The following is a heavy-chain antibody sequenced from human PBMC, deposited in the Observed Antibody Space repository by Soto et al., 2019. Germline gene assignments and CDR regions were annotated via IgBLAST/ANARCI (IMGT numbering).Heavy chain of an antibody. Sequence: QLLQSGGGLVQPGGCLTLSCAASGFTFGTTDMSWVRQAPGEGLEWVSTIDGSGGITYYADSVKGRFTISRDKSRNTVYLQMNSLRGDDTALYYCVKNSGWFNTWGQGALVTVSS. D-gene: IGHD3-10*01. J-gene: IGHJ5*02. CDR2: IDGSGGIT. CDR1: GFTFGTTD. CDR3: VKNSGWFNT. V-gene: IGHV3-23*01.